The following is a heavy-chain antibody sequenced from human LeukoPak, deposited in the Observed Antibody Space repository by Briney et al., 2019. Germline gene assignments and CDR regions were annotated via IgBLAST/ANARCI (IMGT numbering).Heavy chain of an antibody. D-gene: IGHD6-13*01. J-gene: IGHJ6*03. V-gene: IGHV1-2*02. Sequence: ASVKVSCKASGYTFTGYYMHWVRQAPGQGLEWIGWINPNSGGTNYAQKFQGRVTMTRDTSISTAYMELSRLRSDDTAVYYCARSKYSSSWSTPYYMDVWGKGTTVTVSS. CDR2: INPNSGGT. CDR3: ARSKYSSSWSTPYYMDV. CDR1: GYTFTGYY.